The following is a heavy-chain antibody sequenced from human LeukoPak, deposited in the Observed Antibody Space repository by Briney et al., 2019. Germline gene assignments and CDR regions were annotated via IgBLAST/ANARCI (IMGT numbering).Heavy chain of an antibody. Sequence: GESLKISCKGSGYRFTSYWIGWVRQMPGKGLEWMGLIYPDDSDTRHSPSFQGQVTISADKSISTAYLQWSSLKASDTAMYYCAIGGDSTTSCYRCFDYRGQGTLVTVSS. D-gene: IGHD2-2*02. CDR3: AIGGDSTTSCYRCFDY. J-gene: IGHJ4*02. CDR2: IYPDDSDT. V-gene: IGHV5-51*01. CDR1: GYRFTSYW.